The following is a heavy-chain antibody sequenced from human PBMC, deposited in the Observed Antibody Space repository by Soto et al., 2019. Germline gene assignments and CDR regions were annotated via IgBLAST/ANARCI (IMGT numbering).Heavy chain of an antibody. CDR1: GFTFSSYG. D-gene: IGHD6-6*01. CDR3: ARDGYSSSSSYYYGMDV. CDR2: IWYDGSNK. V-gene: IGHV3-33*01. Sequence: GGSLRLSCAASGFTFSSYGMHWVRQAPGKGLEWVAVIWYDGSNKYYADSVKGRFTISRDNSKNTLYLQMNSLRAEDTAVYYCARDGYSSSSSYYYGMDVWGQGTTVTVSS. J-gene: IGHJ6*02.